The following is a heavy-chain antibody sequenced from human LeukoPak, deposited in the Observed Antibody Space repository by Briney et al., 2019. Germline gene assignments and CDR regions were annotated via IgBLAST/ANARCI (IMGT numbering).Heavy chain of an antibody. Sequence: PGGSLRLSCAASGFTFSSYWMSWVRQAPGKGLEWVANIKQDGSEKYYVDSVKGRFTISRDNAKNSLYLQVNSLRAEDTAVYYCARDKYDFWSGYPYGMDVWGQGTTVTVSS. J-gene: IGHJ6*02. CDR2: IKQDGSEK. CDR3: ARDKYDFWSGYPYGMDV. D-gene: IGHD3-3*01. CDR1: GFTFSSYW. V-gene: IGHV3-7*01.